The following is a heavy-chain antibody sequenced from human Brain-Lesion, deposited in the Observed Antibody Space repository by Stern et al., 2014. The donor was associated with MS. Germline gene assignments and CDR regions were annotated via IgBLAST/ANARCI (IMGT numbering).Heavy chain of an antibody. J-gene: IGHJ4*02. V-gene: IGHV4-39*01. CDR3: ARHQLGYGYAYLRY. CDR2: VYYSGNT. Sequence: VQLEESGPGLVKPSDTLSLTCSVSGDSLSSSTFYWGWLRQPPGKGPEWIGRVYYSGNTYYHPSLQSRVPISVDTSKNHFSLRLTPVTAADTAVYYCARHQLGYGYAYLRYWGQGTLVTVSS. CDR1: GDSLSSSTFY. D-gene: IGHD5-18*01.